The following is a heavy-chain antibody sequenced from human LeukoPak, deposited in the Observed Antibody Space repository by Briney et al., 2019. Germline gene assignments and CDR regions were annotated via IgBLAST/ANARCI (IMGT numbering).Heavy chain of an antibody. D-gene: IGHD4-17*01. V-gene: IGHV5-51*01. CDR1: GYSLNNFW. CDR2: IYLRDSDT. J-gene: IGHJ5*01. Sequence: GESLKISCKASGYSLNNFWIGWVRQMPGKGLEWMGMIYLRDSDTRYSPSFRGHVTFSVDKSIGTAFLQWSSLKASDTGMYYCARSSTGDYDSWGQGALVSVSS. CDR3: ARSSTGDYDS.